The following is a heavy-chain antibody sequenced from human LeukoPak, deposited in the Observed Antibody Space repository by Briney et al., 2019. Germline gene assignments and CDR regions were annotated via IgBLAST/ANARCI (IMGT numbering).Heavy chain of an antibody. Sequence: SETLSLTCTVSGGSISNYYWSWIRQPPGKGLEWIGYIYYSGSTNYNPSLKSRVTISVDKSKNQFSLKLSSVTAADTAVYYCARDQGPAAAIFDYWGQGTLVTVSS. D-gene: IGHD2-2*01. CDR3: ARDQGPAAAIFDY. CDR1: GGSISNYY. CDR2: IYYSGST. J-gene: IGHJ4*02. V-gene: IGHV4-59*12.